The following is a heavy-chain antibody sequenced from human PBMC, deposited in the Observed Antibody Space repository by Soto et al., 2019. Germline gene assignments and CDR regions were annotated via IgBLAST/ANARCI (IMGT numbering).Heavy chain of an antibody. J-gene: IGHJ4*02. CDR2: IKQDGSET. Sequence: EVQLVESGGGLVQPGGSLRLSCAASGFTFNNYWMTWVRQAPGKGLEWVANIKQDGSETYYVDSVEGRFTISRDNAKNSVYLQMNRLRVEDTAVYYCARELGYCSSSSCWSDDWGQGTLVTVSS. D-gene: IGHD2-2*01. CDR1: GFTFNNYW. CDR3: ARELGYCSSSSCWSDD. V-gene: IGHV3-7*04.